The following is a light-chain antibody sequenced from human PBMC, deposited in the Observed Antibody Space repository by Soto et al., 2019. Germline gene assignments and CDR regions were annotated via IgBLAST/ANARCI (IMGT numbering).Light chain of an antibody. CDR1: SGDVGGYNY. Sequence: QSALTQPPSASGSPGQSVTISCTGTSGDVGGYNYVSWYQQHPGKAPKLMIYEVSQRPSGVPDRFSGSKSGNTASLTVSGLQAEDEDDYYCSSYAGGNNYVFGTGTKLNVL. CDR2: EVS. CDR3: SSYAGGNNYV. J-gene: IGLJ1*01. V-gene: IGLV2-8*01.